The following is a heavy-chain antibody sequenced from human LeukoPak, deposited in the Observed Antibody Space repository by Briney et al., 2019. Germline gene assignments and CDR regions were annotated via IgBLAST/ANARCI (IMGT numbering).Heavy chain of an antibody. CDR1: GFTFDDYA. Sequence: GGSLRLSCAASGFTFDDYAMHWVRQAPGKGLEWASGISWNSGSIGYADSVKGRFTISRDNAKNSLYLQMNSLRAEDTALYHCIGSSSSGQPYWGQGTLVTVSS. CDR2: ISWNSGSI. D-gene: IGHD6-6*01. V-gene: IGHV3-9*01. J-gene: IGHJ4*02. CDR3: IGSSSSGQPY.